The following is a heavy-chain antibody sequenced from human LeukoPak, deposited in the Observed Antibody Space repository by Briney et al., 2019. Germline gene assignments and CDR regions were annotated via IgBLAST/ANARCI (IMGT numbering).Heavy chain of an antibody. CDR3: ARCKAVAGTINAFDF. D-gene: IGHD6-19*01. J-gene: IGHJ3*01. V-gene: IGHV5-51*01. Sequence: GESLKISCKGSGYSFTSYWIGWVRQMPGKDVEWMGNIYPGDSEARYSPSFRGQVTISADKSINTAYLQWSSLKALDTAMYYCARCKAVAGTINAFDFWGQGTMVTVSS. CDR2: IYPGDSEA. CDR1: GYSFTSYW.